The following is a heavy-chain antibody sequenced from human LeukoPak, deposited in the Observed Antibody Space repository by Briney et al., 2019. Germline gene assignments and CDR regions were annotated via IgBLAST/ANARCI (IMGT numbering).Heavy chain of an antibody. J-gene: IGHJ4*02. D-gene: IGHD3-22*01. V-gene: IGHV3-23*01. Sequence: PGGSLRLSCAPSGFTFNSYAMSWVRQAPGKGLEWVSTIPSSGGSTYYPDSVKGRFTISRDNSKNTLHVQMNSLRAEDTAVYYCAKHMGSSSGYYFPDWGQGTLVTVSS. CDR1: GFTFNSYA. CDR3: AKHMGSSSGYYFPD. CDR2: IPSSGGST.